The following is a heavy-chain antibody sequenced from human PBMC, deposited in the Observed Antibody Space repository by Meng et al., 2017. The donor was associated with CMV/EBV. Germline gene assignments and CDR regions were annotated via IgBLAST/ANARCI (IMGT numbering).Heavy chain of an antibody. D-gene: IGHD4-17*01. V-gene: IGHV4-4*02. J-gene: IGHJ4*02. CDR3: ARAKRRYYFDY. Sequence: GSLRLSCAVSGGSISSSNWWSWVRQPPGKGLEWIGEIYHSGSTNYNPSLKSRVTISVDKSKNQFSLKLSSVTAADTAVYYCARAKRRYYFDYWGQGTLVTVSS. CDR2: IYHSGST. CDR1: GGSISSSNW.